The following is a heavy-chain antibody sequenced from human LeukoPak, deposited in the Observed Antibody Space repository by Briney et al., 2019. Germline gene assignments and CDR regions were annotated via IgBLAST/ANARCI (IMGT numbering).Heavy chain of an antibody. V-gene: IGHV1-46*01. CDR3: AREGYCSGGSCYSAD. J-gene: IGHJ4*02. Sequence: ASVKVSCKASGYTFTSYYMHWVRQAPGQGLEWMGIINPSGGSTSYAQKLQGRVTMTTDTSTSTAYMELRSLRSDDTAVYYCAREGYCSGGSCYSADWGQGTLVTVSS. CDR1: GYTFTSYY. D-gene: IGHD2-15*01. CDR2: INPSGGST.